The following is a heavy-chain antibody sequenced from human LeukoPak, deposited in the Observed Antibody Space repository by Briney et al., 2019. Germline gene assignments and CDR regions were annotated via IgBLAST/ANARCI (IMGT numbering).Heavy chain of an antibody. Sequence: ASVKVSGKASGYTFTSYYMHWVRQAPGQGLEWMGIINPSGGSTSYAQKFQGRVTMTRDTSTSTVYMELSSLRSEDTAVYYCAREYYSDGPGIAGGYFDYWGQGTLVTVSS. CDR1: GYTFTSYY. J-gene: IGHJ4*02. D-gene: IGHD6-13*01. CDR2: INPSGGST. CDR3: AREYYSDGPGIAGGYFDY. V-gene: IGHV1-46*01.